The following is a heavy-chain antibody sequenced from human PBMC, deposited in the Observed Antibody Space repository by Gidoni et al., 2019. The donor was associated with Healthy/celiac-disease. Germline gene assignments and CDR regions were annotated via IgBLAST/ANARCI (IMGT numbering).Heavy chain of an antibody. V-gene: IGHV1-3*01. J-gene: IGHJ5*02. CDR3: ARGTADWFDP. CDR1: GYTFTSYA. Sequence: QVQLVQSGAEVKKPGASVKVSCKASGYTFTSYAMHWVRLAPGQRLEWMGWVNAGNGNTKYSQKFQGRVNITRDTSASTDYMELSSLRSEDTAVYYCARGTADWFDPWGQGTLVTVSS. CDR2: VNAGNGNT.